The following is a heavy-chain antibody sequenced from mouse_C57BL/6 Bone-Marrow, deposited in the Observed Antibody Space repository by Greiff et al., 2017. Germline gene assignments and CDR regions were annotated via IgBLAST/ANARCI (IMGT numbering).Heavy chain of an antibody. J-gene: IGHJ4*01. V-gene: IGHV1-81*01. CDR2: IYPRSGNT. CDR3: ARRGEELFYAMDY. CDR1: GYTFTSYG. Sequence: VMLVESGAELARPGASVKLSCKASGYTFTSYGISWVKQRTGQGLEWIGEIYPRSGNTYYNEKFKGKATLTADKSSSTAYMELRSLTSEDSAVYFCARRGEELFYAMDYWGQGTSVTVSS.